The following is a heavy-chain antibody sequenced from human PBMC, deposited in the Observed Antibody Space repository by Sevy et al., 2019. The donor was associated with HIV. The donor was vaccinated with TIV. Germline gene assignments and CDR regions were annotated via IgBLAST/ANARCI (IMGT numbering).Heavy chain of an antibody. V-gene: IGHV3-23*01. CDR1: GFTFSTYA. CDR2: ISGSYANT. Sequence: GGSLRLSCTASGFTFSTYAMNWVRQAPGKGLEWVSAISGSYANTFYADSVKGRFTISGDNSKNTLYLQMNSLRAEDTAVYYCAKDIVVVVGEAFDVCGQGTRVTVSS. J-gene: IGHJ3*01. D-gene: IGHD2-15*01. CDR3: AKDIVVVVGEAFDV.